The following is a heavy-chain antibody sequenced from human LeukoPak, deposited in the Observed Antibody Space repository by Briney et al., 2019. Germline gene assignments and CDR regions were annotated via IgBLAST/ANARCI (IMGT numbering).Heavy chain of an antibody. CDR2: ISAYNGNT. V-gene: IGHV1-18*01. J-gene: IGHJ1*01. CDR1: GYTFTSHG. D-gene: IGHD3-9*01. CDR3: ARSSAILTGYLYFQH. Sequence: GASVKVSCKASGYTFTSHGISWVRQAPGQGLEWMGWISAYNGNTNYAQKLQGRVTMTTDTSTSTAYMELRSLRSDDTAVYYCARSSAILTGYLYFQHWGQGTLVTVSS.